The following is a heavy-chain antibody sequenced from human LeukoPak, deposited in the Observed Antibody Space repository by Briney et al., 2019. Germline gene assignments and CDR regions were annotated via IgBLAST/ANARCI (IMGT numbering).Heavy chain of an antibody. V-gene: IGHV3-48*01. J-gene: IGHJ3*02. CDR1: GFTFSSYS. D-gene: IGHD3-9*01. CDR3: ARGYYDILTRYPGDAFDI. Sequence: GGSLRLSCAASGFTFSSYSMNWVRQAPGKGLEWVSYISSGRHTIYYADSVKGRFTISRDNAKNSLYLQMNSLRAQDTAVYYCARGYYDILTRYPGDAFDIWGQGTMVTVSS. CDR2: ISSGRHTI.